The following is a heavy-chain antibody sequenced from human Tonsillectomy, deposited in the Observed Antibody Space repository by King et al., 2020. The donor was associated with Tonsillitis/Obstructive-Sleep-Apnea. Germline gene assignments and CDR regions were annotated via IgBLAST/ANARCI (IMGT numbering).Heavy chain of an antibody. CDR2: ISSSSGYI. J-gene: IGHJ4*02. D-gene: IGHD1-26*01. CDR3: ATTGGEPYFDY. CDR1: GFTFSRYS. Sequence: VQLVESGGGLVKPGGSLRLSCAASGFTFSRYSMNWVRQAPGKGLEWVSSISSSSGYIYYADSLKGRFTVSRDNAKNSLYLQMNSLRAEDTAVYYCATTGGEPYFDYWGQGTLVTVSS. V-gene: IGHV3-21*01.